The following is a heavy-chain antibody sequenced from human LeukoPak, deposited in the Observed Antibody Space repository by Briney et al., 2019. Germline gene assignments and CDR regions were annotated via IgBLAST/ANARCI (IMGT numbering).Heavy chain of an antibody. Sequence: GESLKISCKVSGYSFTSYCIGWVRQMPGKGLERMGIIYPGDSGPTYSPSFQGQVTISVDKSINTAYLQWSSLQASDTAMYYCGMSGDRVPLQDDVFDVWGLGTMVTVST. CDR2: IYPGDSGP. CDR1: GYSFTSYC. D-gene: IGHD1-26*01. V-gene: IGHV5-51*01. J-gene: IGHJ3*01. CDR3: GMSGDRVPLQDDVFDV.